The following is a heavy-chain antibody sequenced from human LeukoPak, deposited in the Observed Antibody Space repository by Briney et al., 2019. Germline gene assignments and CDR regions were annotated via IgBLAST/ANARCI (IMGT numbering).Heavy chain of an antibody. CDR2: IYHSGST. D-gene: IGHD3-10*01. Sequence: SETPSLTCTVSGYSISNGYYWGWVRQPPGKGLEWIGSIYHSGSTYYNPSLKSRVTISVDTSKNQFSLKLNSVTAADTAVYYCARRADGSGSYYALYYFDYWGQGTLVTVSS. CDR1: GYSISNGYY. V-gene: IGHV4-38-2*02. CDR3: ARRADGSGSYYALYYFDY. J-gene: IGHJ4*02.